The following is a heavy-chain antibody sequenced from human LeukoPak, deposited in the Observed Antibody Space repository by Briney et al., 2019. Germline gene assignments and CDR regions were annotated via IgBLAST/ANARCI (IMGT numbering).Heavy chain of an antibody. CDR2: ISYSGRT. Sequence: SETLSLTCTVSGGSINSSSYYWGWIRQPPGKGLEWIGSISYSGRTYYNPSLKSRVTISVDTSENQFSLKLSSVTAADTAVYYCARTRYYYNSRSYGAPYYFDYWGQGTLVTVSS. J-gene: IGHJ4*02. V-gene: IGHV4-39*01. D-gene: IGHD3-10*01. CDR1: GGSINSSSYY. CDR3: ARTRYYYNSRSYGAPYYFDY.